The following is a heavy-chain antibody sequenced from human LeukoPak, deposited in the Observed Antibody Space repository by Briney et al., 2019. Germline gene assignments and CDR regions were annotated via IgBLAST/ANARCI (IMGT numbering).Heavy chain of an antibody. V-gene: IGHV4-34*01. J-gene: IGHJ6*03. CDR2: INHSGST. Sequence: SGTLSFTCAVYGGSFSGYYWSWIRQPPGKGLEWIGEINHSGSTNSNPSLKSRVTISVDTSNNQFSLKLSSVTAANTAVYYCARLGDSSGWYERVRNRRVQNYYYYYMDVWGKGTTVTISS. CDR3: ARLGDSSGWYERVRNRRVQNYYYYYMDV. CDR1: GGSFSGYY. D-gene: IGHD6-19*01.